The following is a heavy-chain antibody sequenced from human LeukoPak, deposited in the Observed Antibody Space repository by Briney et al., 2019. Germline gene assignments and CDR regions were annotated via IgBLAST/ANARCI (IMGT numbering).Heavy chain of an antibody. Sequence: GGSLRLSCAASGFTFSSYAMHWVRQAPGKGLEWVAVISYDGSNKYYADSVKGRFTISRDNSKNTLYLQMNSLRAEDTAVYYCARGPDGYCSSTSCLEIDYWGQGTLVTVSS. V-gene: IGHV3-30-3*01. J-gene: IGHJ4*02. CDR2: ISYDGSNK. CDR3: ARGPDGYCSSTSCLEIDY. CDR1: GFTFSSYA. D-gene: IGHD2-2*01.